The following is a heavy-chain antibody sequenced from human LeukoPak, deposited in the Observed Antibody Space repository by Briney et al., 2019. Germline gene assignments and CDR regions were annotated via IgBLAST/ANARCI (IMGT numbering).Heavy chain of an antibody. Sequence: SGTLSLTCNVSGDSMRSYYWSWIRQPPGKGLEWIGYITYSGYSNSNPSFHTRLTLSMDASKNQFSLELKSVTAADTAIYFCASLSGGYFDSDLWGQGTLVTVSS. CDR3: ASLSGGYFDSDL. D-gene: IGHD3-9*01. CDR2: ITYSGYS. J-gene: IGHJ5*02. V-gene: IGHV4-59*12. CDR1: GDSMRSYY.